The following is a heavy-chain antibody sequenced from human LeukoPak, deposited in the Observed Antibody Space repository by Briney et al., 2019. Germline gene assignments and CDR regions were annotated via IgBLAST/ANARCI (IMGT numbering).Heavy chain of an antibody. CDR3: AKDYYDSSGGDAFDI. Sequence: GGSLRLSCAASGFTFSSYAMSWVRQAPGKGLEWVSAVSGSGGSTYYADSVKGRFTISRDNSKNTLYLQMNSLRAEDTAVYYCAKDYYDSSGGDAFDIWGQGTMVTVSS. J-gene: IGHJ3*02. V-gene: IGHV3-23*01. CDR2: VSGSGGST. D-gene: IGHD3-22*01. CDR1: GFTFSSYA.